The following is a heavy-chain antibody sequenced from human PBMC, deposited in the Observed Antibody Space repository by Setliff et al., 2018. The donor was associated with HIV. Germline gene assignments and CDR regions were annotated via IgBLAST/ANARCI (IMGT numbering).Heavy chain of an antibody. V-gene: IGHV1-18*01. CDR3: ARSDWELVLSSFDY. Sequence: SCKTSGYIFTGFGLTWVRQAPGQGLEWMGWISAYNGNRNYAQKVRERVTLTTDTATNTAFMELKNLTSADTAVYFCARSDWELVLSSFDYWGQGTQVTVSS. D-gene: IGHD1-26*01. CDR2: ISAYNGNR. CDR1: GYIFTGFG. J-gene: IGHJ4*02.